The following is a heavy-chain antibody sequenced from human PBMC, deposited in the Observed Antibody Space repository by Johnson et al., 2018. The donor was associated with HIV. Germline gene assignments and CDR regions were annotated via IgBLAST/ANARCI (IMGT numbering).Heavy chain of an antibody. J-gene: IGHJ3*02. Sequence: QVKLVESGGGVVQPGRSLRLSCAASAFTFSSYAMHWVRQAPGKGLEWVAVISNDGSNKYYADSVKGRLTISRDNSKNTLYLQMNDLRVDDTALYYCARVSTGFTISGVVILPTGAFDIWGQGTLVTVSS. CDR1: AFTFSSYA. D-gene: IGHD3-3*01. CDR2: ISNDGSNK. CDR3: ARVSTGFTISGVVILPTGAFDI. V-gene: IGHV3-30*04.